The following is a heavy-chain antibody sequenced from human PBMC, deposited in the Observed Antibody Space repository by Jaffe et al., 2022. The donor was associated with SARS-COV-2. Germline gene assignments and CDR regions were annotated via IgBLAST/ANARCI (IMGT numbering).Heavy chain of an antibody. V-gene: IGHV3-23*01. J-gene: IGHJ4*02. D-gene: IGHD6-6*01. CDR1: GFSFSIYP. Sequence: EVQLLESEGGLVQPGGSLRLSCSASGFSFSIYPMSWVRQAPGKGLEWVSFISGASTSTYYADSVKGRFTISRDNSKNTVYLQMNSLRADDTAKYYCAKGQTSGAYSRSGDFDYWGQGTLVTVSS. CDR3: AKGQTSGAYSRSGDFDY. CDR2: ISGASTST.